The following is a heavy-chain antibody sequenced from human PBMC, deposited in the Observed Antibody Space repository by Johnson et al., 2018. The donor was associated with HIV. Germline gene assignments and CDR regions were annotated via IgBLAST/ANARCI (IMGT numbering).Heavy chain of an antibody. CDR1: GFTFSNYG. D-gene: IGHD1-26*01. J-gene: IGHJ3*02. CDR2: IRYDGSNK. CDR3: AKDFWPVGARGAFDI. Sequence: QVQLVESGGGVVQPGRSLRLSCAASGFTFSNYGMHWVRQAPGKGLEWVAFIRYDGSNKYYADSVKGRFTISRDNSKNTMYLQMNSLRAEDTAVYYCAKDFWPVGARGAFDIWGQGTMVTVSS. V-gene: IGHV3-30*02.